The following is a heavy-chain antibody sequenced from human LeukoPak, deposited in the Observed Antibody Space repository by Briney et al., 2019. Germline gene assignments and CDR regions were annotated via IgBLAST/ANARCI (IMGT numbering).Heavy chain of an antibody. CDR3: ARSAAYNWNPHDAFDI. CDR2: ISSSSSYI. Sequence: GGSLRLSCAASGFTFSSYSMNWVRQAPGKGLEWVSSISSSSSYIYYADSVKGRFTISRDNAKNSLYLQMNSLRAEDTAVYYCARSAAYNWNPHDAFDIWGQGTMVTVSS. J-gene: IGHJ3*02. D-gene: IGHD1-20*01. V-gene: IGHV3-21*01. CDR1: GFTFSSYS.